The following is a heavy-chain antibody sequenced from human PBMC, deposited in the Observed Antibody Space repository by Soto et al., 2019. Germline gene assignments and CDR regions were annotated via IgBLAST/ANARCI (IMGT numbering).Heavy chain of an antibody. V-gene: IGHV3-30-3*01. D-gene: IGHD2-15*01. Sequence: QVQLVESGGGVVQPGRSLRLSWADSGVTFSTYAMHWVRRAPGKGLGWVAGISFDGTIEYSADSVKGRCTISRDNSKNAHYMHMSSLRTDDTALYCCARPRMLAYRYGIDVWGKGTTVTVSS. CDR3: ARPRMLAYRYGIDV. CDR2: ISFDGTIE. CDR1: GVTFSTYA. J-gene: IGHJ6*04.